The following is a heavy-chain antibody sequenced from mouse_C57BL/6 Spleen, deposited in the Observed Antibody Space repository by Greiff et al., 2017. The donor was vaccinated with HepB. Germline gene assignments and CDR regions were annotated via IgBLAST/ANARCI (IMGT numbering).Heavy chain of an antibody. Sequence: EVQLQQSGAELVRPGASVKLSCTASGFNIKDYYMHWVKQRPEQGLEWIGRIDPEDGDTEYAPKFQGKATMTADTSSNTAYLQLSSLTSEDTAVYYGTTPYYYGRSAYAMDYWGQGTSVTVSS. CDR1: GFNIKDYY. CDR3: TTPYYYGRSAYAMDY. V-gene: IGHV14-1*01. J-gene: IGHJ4*01. D-gene: IGHD1-1*01. CDR2: IDPEDGDT.